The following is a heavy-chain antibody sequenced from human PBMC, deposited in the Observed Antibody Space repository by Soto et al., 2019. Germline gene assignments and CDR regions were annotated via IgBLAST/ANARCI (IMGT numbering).Heavy chain of an antibody. V-gene: IGHV4-59*01. CDR3: ARVPGAVAGKYYYYYGMDV. CDR1: GGSISSYY. J-gene: IGHJ6*02. Sequence: QVQLQESGPGLVKPSETLSLTCTVSGGSISSYYWSWIRQPPGKGLEWIGYIYYSGSTNYNPSLKSRVTISVDTSKNQFSLKLSSVTAADTAVYYCARVPGAVAGKYYYYYGMDVWGQGTTVTVSS. CDR2: IYYSGST. D-gene: IGHD6-19*01.